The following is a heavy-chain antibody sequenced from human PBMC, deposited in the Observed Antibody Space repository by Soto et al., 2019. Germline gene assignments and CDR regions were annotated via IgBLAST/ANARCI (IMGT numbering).Heavy chain of an antibody. J-gene: IGHJ6*02. D-gene: IGHD2-15*01. V-gene: IGHV3-30-3*01. CDR2: ISYDGSNK. CDR3: AREVPDEYCSGGSCYSILNGMDV. Sequence: GGSLRLSCAASGFTFSSYAMHWVRQAPGKGLEWVAVISYDGSNKYYADSVKGRFTISRDNSKNTLYLQMNSLRAEDTAVYYCAREVPDEYCSGGSCYSILNGMDVWGQGTTVTVSS. CDR1: GFTFSSYA.